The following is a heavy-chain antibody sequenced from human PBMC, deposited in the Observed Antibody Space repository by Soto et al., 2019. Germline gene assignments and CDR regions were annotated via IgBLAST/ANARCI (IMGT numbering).Heavy chain of an antibody. V-gene: IGHV4-34*01. D-gene: IGHD3-22*01. CDR3: ASVRYYYDSSGSGGYYYYYGMDV. CDR2: INHSGST. CDR1: GGSFSGYY. J-gene: IGHJ6*02. Sequence: PSETLSLTCAVYGGSFSGYYWSWIRQPPGKGLEWIGEINHSGSTNYNPSLKSRVTISVDTSKNQFSLKLSSVTAADTAVYYCASVRYYYDSSGSGGYYYYYGMDVWGQGTTVTVSS.